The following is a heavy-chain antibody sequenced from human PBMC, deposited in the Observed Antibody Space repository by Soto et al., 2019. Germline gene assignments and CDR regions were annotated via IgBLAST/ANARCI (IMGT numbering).Heavy chain of an antibody. D-gene: IGHD1-1*01. CDR3: AKDIGSCVSTTCYLTYGGMDV. Sequence: VQLVESGGGLVQPGRSLRLSCAASGFTFNGYAMQWVRQPPGKGLEWVSGVSWNSGNMAYSVSVRCRFTLSRDNANNSLYLQLNSLRPEDTALYYCAKDIGSCVSTTCYLTYGGMDVWGQGPTVTLS. CDR2: VSWNSGNM. J-gene: IGHJ6*02. V-gene: IGHV3-9*01. CDR1: GFTFNGYA.